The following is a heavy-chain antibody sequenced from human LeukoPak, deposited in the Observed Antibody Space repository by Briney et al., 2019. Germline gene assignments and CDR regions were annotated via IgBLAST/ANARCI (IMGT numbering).Heavy chain of an antibody. J-gene: IGHJ5*02. V-gene: IGHV4-39*02. CDR2: IYYSGST. CDR3: ARDSGLAAAGTDRNWFDP. D-gene: IGHD6-13*01. CDR1: GGSISSSSYY. Sequence: PSETLSLTCTVSGGSISSSSYYWGWIRQPPGKGLEWLGSIYYSGSTYYNPSLKSRVTISVDTSKNQFSLKLSSVTAADTAVYYCARDSGLAAAGTDRNWFDPWGQGTLVTVSS.